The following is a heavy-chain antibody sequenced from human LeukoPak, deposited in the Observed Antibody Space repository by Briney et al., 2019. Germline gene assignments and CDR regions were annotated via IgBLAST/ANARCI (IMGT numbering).Heavy chain of an antibody. J-gene: IGHJ4*02. Sequence: PSETLSLTCTVSGGSISSYYWSWIRQPPGKGLEWIGYIYYSGSTNYNPSLKSRVTISVDTSKNQFSLKLSSVTAADTAVYYCARGRGFGELQGYFDYWGQGTLVTVSS. CDR1: GGSISSYY. D-gene: IGHD3-10*01. V-gene: IGHV4-59*01. CDR2: IYYSGST. CDR3: ARGRGFGELQGYFDY.